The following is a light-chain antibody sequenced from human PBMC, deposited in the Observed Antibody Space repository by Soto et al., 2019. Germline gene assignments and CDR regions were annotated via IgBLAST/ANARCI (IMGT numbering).Light chain of an antibody. CDR2: AAS. Sequence: AIQMTQSPSSLSASVGDRVTIACRASQGIRNDLVWYQQKPGKAPNLLIYAASSLQSGVPSRFSGSGSGTDFILTISSLQPEDFATYYCLQHYNYPRTFGQGTKVEIK. CDR1: QGIRND. CDR3: LQHYNYPRT. J-gene: IGKJ1*01. V-gene: IGKV1-6*01.